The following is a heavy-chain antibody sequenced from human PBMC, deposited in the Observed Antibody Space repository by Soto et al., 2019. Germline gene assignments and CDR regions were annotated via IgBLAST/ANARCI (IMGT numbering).Heavy chain of an antibody. Sequence: GGSLRLSCAASGFTFSNAWMNWVRQAPGKGLEWVGRIKSKTDGGKTDYAAPVKGRFTISRDDSKNKLYLQMNSLKTDDTAVYYCTIGESAEIRLYYYDSSGYPDYWGQGTLVTVSS. CDR3: TIGESAEIRLYYYDSSGYPDY. CDR2: IKSKTDGGKT. CDR1: GFTFSNAW. D-gene: IGHD3-22*01. J-gene: IGHJ4*02. V-gene: IGHV3-15*07.